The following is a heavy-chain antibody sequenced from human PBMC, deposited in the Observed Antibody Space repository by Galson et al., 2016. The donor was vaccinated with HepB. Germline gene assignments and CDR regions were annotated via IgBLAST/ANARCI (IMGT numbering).Heavy chain of an antibody. V-gene: IGHV3-64D*06. Sequence: SLRLSCAASGSTFRSYVMSWVRQAPGKRLEYVSSISSNGGSTYYADSVKGRFTISRDNSKNTLFLQMNSLRAKDTALYYCVKDQIAVATGAFDIWGQGTMVTVSS. CDR1: GSTFRSYV. D-gene: IGHD6-19*01. CDR3: VKDQIAVATGAFDI. CDR2: ISSNGGST. J-gene: IGHJ3*02.